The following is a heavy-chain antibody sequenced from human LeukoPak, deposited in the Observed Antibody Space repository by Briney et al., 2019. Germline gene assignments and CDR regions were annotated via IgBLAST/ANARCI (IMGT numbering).Heavy chain of an antibody. D-gene: IGHD4-17*01. CDR3: ARDPNGDYIGAFDM. J-gene: IGHJ3*02. CDR1: GFTFSNYA. Sequence: GGSLRLSCAVSGFTFSNYALMWVRQAPGKGLEWVSAIRGSGYGTFYADSVEGRFTISRDNSKNMLYLQMNSLRAEDAALYYCARDPNGDYIGAFDMRGQGTKVTVSS. CDR2: IRGSGYGT. V-gene: IGHV3-23*01.